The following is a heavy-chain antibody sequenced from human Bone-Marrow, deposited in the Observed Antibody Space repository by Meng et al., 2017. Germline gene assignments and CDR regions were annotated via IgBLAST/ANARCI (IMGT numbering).Heavy chain of an antibody. V-gene: IGHV1-8*01. CDR1: GYTFTSYD. CDR3: ARRLFLEVLLNIGSESFEYFDN. CDR2: MNTNSGNT. Sequence: ASAKVSCKASGYTFTSYDINWVRQDTGQGLEWMGWMNTNSGNTGYAQKCQGRVTMTRNTSISTAYRELSSLRSEDTAVYYCARRLFLEVLLNIGSESFEYFDNWGQGTLVTVSS. D-gene: IGHD3-10*01. J-gene: IGHJ4*02.